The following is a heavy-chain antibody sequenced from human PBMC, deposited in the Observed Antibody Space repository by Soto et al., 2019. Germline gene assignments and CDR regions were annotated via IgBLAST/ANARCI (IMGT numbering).Heavy chain of an antibody. CDR2: ITKNSGSR. CDR1: GIIFDDYA. CDR3: AKPLGITGSADAFDI. Sequence: EVQLVESGGGLVQPGGSLRLSCAASGIIFDDYAMHWVRQAPGKGLEWVSGITKNSGSRDYADSVKGRFTISRDNAKNSLYLQMNSLRAEDTALYYCAKPLGITGSADAFDIWGQGTMVTVSS. V-gene: IGHV3-9*01. J-gene: IGHJ3*02. D-gene: IGHD1-20*01.